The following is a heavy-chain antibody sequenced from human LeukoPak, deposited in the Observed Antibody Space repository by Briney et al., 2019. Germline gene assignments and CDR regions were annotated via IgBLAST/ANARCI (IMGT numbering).Heavy chain of an antibody. V-gene: IGHV3-7*01. CDR3: ARDPTGSSFDY. CDR1: GFTFSSYW. Sequence: PGGSLRLSCAASGFTFSSYWMSWVRQAPGKGLEWVANIKQDGSEKYYVDSVKGRFTISRDNAKSSLYLQMNSLRAEDTAVYYCARDPTGSSFDYWGQGTLVTVSS. J-gene: IGHJ4*02. D-gene: IGHD2-15*01. CDR2: IKQDGSEK.